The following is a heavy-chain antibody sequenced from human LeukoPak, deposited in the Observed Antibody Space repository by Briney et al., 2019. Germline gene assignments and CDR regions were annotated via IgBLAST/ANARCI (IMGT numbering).Heavy chain of an antibody. D-gene: IGHD4-11*01. CDR2: IQSDGSTT. Sequence: GGSLRLSCAASGFTFSNYWMHWVRQGPGKGLVWVSRIQSDGSTTSYADSVKGRFTISRDNAKNTLFLQMNSLSAEGTAVYYCARGKAYSLDYWGQGTVVTVSS. J-gene: IGHJ4*02. CDR3: ARGKAYSLDY. CDR1: GFTFSNYW. V-gene: IGHV3-74*01.